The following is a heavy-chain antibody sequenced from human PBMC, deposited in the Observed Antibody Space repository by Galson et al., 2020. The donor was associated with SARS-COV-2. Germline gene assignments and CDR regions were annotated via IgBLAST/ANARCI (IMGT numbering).Heavy chain of an antibody. CDR1: GFTFSSYA. CDR3: ARDLLMVNPYYYYYGMDV. V-gene: IGHV3-30-3*01. CDR2: ISYDGSNK. D-gene: IGHD2-8*01. J-gene: IGHJ6*02. Sequence: GESLKISCAASGFTFSSYAMHWVRQAPGKGLEWAAVISYDGSNKYYADSVKGRFTISRDNSKNTLYLQMNSLRAEDTAVYYCARDLLMVNPYYYYYGMDVWGQGTTVTVSS.